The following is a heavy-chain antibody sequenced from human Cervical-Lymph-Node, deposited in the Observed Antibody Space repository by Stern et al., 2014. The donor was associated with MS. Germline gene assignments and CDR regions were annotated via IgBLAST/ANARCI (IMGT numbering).Heavy chain of an antibody. CDR2: IYTSGTH. J-gene: IGHJ3*02. CDR1: GGSISSGSHY. D-gene: IGHD3-10*01. CDR3: ARAEVLLNAFDI. V-gene: IGHV4-61*02. Sequence: QVQLQESGPGLVKPSQTLSLTCTVSGGSISSGSHYWSWIRQPAGKGLEWIGVIYTSGTHTYTPPLKSRVPISVDTSKTQFSLKLSSVTAADTAVYYCARAEVLLNAFDIWGQGTMVTVSS.